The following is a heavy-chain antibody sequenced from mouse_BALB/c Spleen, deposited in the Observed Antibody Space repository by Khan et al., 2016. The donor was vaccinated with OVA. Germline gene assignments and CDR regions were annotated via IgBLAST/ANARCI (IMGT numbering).Heavy chain of an antibody. CDR3: GGLTYYHYYVMDY. J-gene: IGHJ4*01. CDR2: IWSDGST. CDR1: GFSLTNYG. V-gene: IGHV2-6-1*01. Sequence: VELVESGPGLVAPSQSLSITCTISGFSLTNYGVHWVRQPPGKGLEWLVVIWSDGSTTYNSALKSRLSISKDNSKSQVFLKLNSLQIADTAMYFCGGLTYYHYYVMDYWGQGTSVTVSS. D-gene: IGHD2-10*01.